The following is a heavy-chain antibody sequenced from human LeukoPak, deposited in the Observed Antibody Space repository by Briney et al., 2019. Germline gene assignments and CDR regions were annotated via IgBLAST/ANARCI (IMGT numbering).Heavy chain of an antibody. Sequence: PGGSLRLSCAASGFTFSSYSMNWVRQAPGKGLEWVSSISSSSSYIYYADSVKGRFTISRDNAKNSLYLQMNSLRAEDTAVYYCARGSYYYDSSGYQGGDDAFDIWGQGTMVTVSS. V-gene: IGHV3-21*01. CDR3: ARGSYYYDSSGYQGGDDAFDI. CDR2: ISSSSSYI. J-gene: IGHJ3*02. D-gene: IGHD3-22*01. CDR1: GFTFSSYS.